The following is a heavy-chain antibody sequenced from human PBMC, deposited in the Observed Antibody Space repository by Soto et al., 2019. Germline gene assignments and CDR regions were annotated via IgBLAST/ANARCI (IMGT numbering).Heavy chain of an antibody. J-gene: IGHJ3*01. V-gene: IGHV3-74*01. CDR3: ARGLEEWAKPRVF. Sequence: EMQLVESGGGLVQPGGSLRLSCAASGFTFSSPWIHWVRQAPGKGLVWVSRINGDGSSTSYADSVKGRFTISRDDATRRVYLQMTRLSAEDTAVYDCARGLEEWAKPRVFWGQGTLVTGSS. CDR2: INGDGSST. D-gene: IGHD3-3*01. CDR1: GFTFSSPW.